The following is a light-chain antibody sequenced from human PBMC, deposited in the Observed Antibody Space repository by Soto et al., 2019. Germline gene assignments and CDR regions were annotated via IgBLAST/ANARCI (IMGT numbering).Light chain of an antibody. CDR1: QSVSSSY. J-gene: IGKJ4*01. CDR2: GAS. V-gene: IGKV3-20*01. Sequence: EIVLTQSPGTLSLSPGERATHSCSASQSVSSSYLAWYQQKPGQAPRLLIDGASSRATGIPDRFSGSGSGTDFTLTISRLEPEDFGVYYCQQYGNSPFNFGGGTKVDIK. CDR3: QQYGNSPFN.